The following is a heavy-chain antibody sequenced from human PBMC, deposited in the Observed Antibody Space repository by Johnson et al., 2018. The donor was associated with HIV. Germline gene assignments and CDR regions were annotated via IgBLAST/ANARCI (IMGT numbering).Heavy chain of an antibody. CDR2: IYSGGST. D-gene: IGHD2-15*01. J-gene: IGHJ3*02. CDR1: GFTVSSNY. V-gene: IGHV3-66*01. CDR3: ARDPDVTPGAFDI. Sequence: VQLVESGGRVVQPGRSLRLSCAASGFTVSSNYMSWVRQAPGKGLEWVSVIYSGGSTYYADSVKGRFTISRDNAKNSLYLQMNSLRAEDTAVYYCARDPDVTPGAFDIWGQGTMVTVSS.